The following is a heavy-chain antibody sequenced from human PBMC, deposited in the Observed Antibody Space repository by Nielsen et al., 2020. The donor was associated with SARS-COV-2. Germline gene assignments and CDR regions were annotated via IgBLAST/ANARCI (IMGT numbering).Heavy chain of an antibody. CDR3: ARESSGYDHYNYGMDV. CDR1: GGSISSGGYY. Sequence: SETLSLTCTVSGGSISSGGYYWSWIRHHPGKGLEWIGYIYFSWRICYNPSLKSRVTISVDTSKNQFSLRLSSVTAADTSVYYCARESSGYDHYNYGMDVWGQGTTVTVSS. V-gene: IGHV4-31*03. J-gene: IGHJ6*02. CDR2: IYFSWRI. D-gene: IGHD5-12*01.